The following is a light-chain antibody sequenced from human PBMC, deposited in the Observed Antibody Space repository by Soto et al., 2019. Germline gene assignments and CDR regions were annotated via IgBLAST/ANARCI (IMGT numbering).Light chain of an antibody. Sequence: DIVLTQSAGTLFLYPGEGANLXCRASQSVSNNYLAWYQQKPGQAPRLLIYGVSNRDTGITERFSGSGYGTDFNITISRLEPEDFAVYDCQQYGSSGTFGQGTKVDIK. CDR3: QQYGSSGT. V-gene: IGKV3-20*01. CDR1: QSVSNNY. J-gene: IGKJ1*01. CDR2: GVS.